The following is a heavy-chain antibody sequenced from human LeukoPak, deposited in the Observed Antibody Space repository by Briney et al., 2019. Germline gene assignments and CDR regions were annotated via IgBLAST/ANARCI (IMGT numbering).Heavy chain of an antibody. D-gene: IGHD3-10*01. Sequence: GRSLRLSCAASGFTFDDYAMHWVRQAPGKGLEWVSGISWNSGSIGYADSVKGRFTISRDNAKNSLYLQMNSLRAEDTALDYCAKDSGEFDAFDIWGQGTMVTVSS. CDR1: GFTFDDYA. J-gene: IGHJ3*02. CDR3: AKDSGEFDAFDI. V-gene: IGHV3-9*01. CDR2: ISWNSGSI.